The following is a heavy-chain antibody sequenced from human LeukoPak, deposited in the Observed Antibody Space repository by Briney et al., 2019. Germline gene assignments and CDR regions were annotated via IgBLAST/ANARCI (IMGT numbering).Heavy chain of an antibody. CDR3: ARGPRGSGSYYYFDY. J-gene: IGHJ4*02. CDR1: GFTFSSYA. Sequence: GGSLRLSCAASGFTFSSYAMSWVRQAPGKGLEWVSAISGSGGSTYYADSVKGRFTISRDNSKNTLYLQMNSLRAEDTAVYYCARGPRGSGSYYYFDYWGQGTLVTVSS. D-gene: IGHD3-10*01. CDR2: ISGSGGST. V-gene: IGHV3-23*01.